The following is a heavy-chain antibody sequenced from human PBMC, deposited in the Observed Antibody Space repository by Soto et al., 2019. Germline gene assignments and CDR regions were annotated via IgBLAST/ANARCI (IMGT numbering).Heavy chain of an antibody. J-gene: IGHJ3*02. CDR1: GFTFDDYA. CDR2: ISWNSGSI. Sequence: EVQLVESGGGLVQPGRSLRLSCAASGFTFDDYAMHWVRQAPGKGLEWGSGISWNSGSIGYADSVKGRFTISRDNAKKSLYLQMNSLRAEDTALYYCAKDTNIAVAPGDAFDIWGQGTMVTVSS. V-gene: IGHV3-9*01. CDR3: AKDTNIAVAPGDAFDI. D-gene: IGHD6-19*01.